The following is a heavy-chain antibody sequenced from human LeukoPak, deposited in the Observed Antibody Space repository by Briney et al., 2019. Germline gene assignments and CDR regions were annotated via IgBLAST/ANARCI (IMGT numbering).Heavy chain of an antibody. CDR2: IYYSGST. J-gene: IGHJ4*02. D-gene: IGHD5-12*01. V-gene: IGHV4-59*01. CDR3: ARARAKRGYSGYDLDY. CDR1: GGSISSYY. Sequence: PSETLSLTCTVSGGSISSYYWSWIRQPPGKGLEWIGYIYYSGSTNYTPSLKSRVTISVDTSKNQFSLKLSSVTAADTAVYYCARARAKRGYSGYDLDYWGQGTLVTVSS.